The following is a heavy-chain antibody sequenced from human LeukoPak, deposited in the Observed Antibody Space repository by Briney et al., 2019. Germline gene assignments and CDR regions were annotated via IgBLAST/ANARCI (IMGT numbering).Heavy chain of an antibody. CDR3: ARGGEVVYGY. CDR1: GFTFSSYA. CDR2: ISYDGSNK. J-gene: IGHJ4*02. Sequence: PGGSLRLSCAASGFTFSSYAMHWVRQAPGKGLEWVAVISYDGSNKYYADSVKGRFTISRDNSKNTLYLQTNSLRAEDTAVYYCARGGEVVYGYWGQGTLVTVSS. V-gene: IGHV3-30-3*01. D-gene: IGHD2/OR15-2a*01.